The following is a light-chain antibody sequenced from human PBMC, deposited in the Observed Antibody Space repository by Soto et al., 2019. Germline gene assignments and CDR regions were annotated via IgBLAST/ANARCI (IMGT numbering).Light chain of an antibody. J-gene: IGLJ2*01. V-gene: IGLV3-21*02. CDR1: NIGSKS. CDR3: QVWDSSSDLVV. Sequence: SYELTQPPSVSVAPGQTASITCGGNNIGSKSVHWYHQKSGQAPVVVVYDDDVRPSGIPERFSGSNSGNTATLTIRGVEVGDEADYYCQVWDSSSDLVVFGGGTKLTVL. CDR2: DDD.